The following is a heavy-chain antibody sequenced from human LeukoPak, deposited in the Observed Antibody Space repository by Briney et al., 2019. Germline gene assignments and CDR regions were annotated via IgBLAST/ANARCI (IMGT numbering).Heavy chain of an antibody. J-gene: IGHJ5*02. Sequence: ASVKVSCKASGYTFTSYGISWVRQAPGQGLEWMGGIIPIFGSANYAQKFQGRVTITADESTSTVYMELSSLRSEDTAVYYCAREMTTVTTRNWFDPWGQGTLVTVSS. CDR1: GYTFTSYG. D-gene: IGHD4-17*01. CDR2: IIPIFGSA. V-gene: IGHV1-69*13. CDR3: AREMTTVTTRNWFDP.